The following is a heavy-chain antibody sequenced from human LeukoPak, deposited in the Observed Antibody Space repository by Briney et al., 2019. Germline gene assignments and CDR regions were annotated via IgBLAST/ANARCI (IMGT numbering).Heavy chain of an antibody. V-gene: IGHV3-23*01. CDR3: EKDYGDSVSHGD. CDR2: ISGSGGST. J-gene: IGHJ4*02. Sequence: PGGSLRLSCAASGFTFSSYAMSWVRQAPGKGLEWVSAISGSGGSTYYADSVKGRFTISRDNSKNTLYLQMNSLRAEDTAVYYCEKDYGDSVSHGDWGQGTLVPVSS. D-gene: IGHD4-17*01. CDR1: GFTFSSYA.